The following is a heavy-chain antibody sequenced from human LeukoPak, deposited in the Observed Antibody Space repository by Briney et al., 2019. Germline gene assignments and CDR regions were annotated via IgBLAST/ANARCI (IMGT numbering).Heavy chain of an antibody. CDR1: GGTFSSYA. V-gene: IGHV1-69*04. J-gene: IGHJ6*02. D-gene: IGHD5-24*01. Sequence: SVEVSCKASGGTFSSYAISWVRQAPGQGLEWMGRIIPILGIANYAQKFQGRVTITADKSTSTAYMELSSLRSEDTAVYYCARGRDGYNWGYYYYGMDVWGQGTTVTVSS. CDR2: IIPILGIA. CDR3: ARGRDGYNWGYYYYGMDV.